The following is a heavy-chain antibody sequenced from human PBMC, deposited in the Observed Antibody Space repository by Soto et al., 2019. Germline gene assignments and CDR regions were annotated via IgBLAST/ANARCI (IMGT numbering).Heavy chain of an antibody. Sequence: SETLSLTCAVYGGSFSGYYWSWIRQPPGKGLEWIGEINHSGSTNYNPSAKSRVPISVDTSKNQFSLKLSSVTAADTAVYYCARELLSSIAARPFDYWGQGTLVTVSS. J-gene: IGHJ4*02. CDR1: GGSFSGYY. V-gene: IGHV4-34*01. D-gene: IGHD6-6*01. CDR2: INHSGST. CDR3: ARELLSSIAARPFDY.